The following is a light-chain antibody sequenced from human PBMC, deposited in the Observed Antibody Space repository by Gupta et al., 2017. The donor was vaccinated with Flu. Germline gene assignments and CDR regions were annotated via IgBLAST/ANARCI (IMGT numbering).Light chain of an antibody. V-gene: IGLV3-1*01. CDR3: QAWDSSTVV. CDR2: QDS. Sequence: SYELTQPPSVSVSPGQTASITCSGDKLGDKYACWYQQKPGQPPVLVIYQDSKRPSGIPERFSGSNSGNTATLTISGTQAMDEADYYCQAWDSSTVVFGTGTKVTV. J-gene: IGLJ1*01. CDR1: KLGDKY.